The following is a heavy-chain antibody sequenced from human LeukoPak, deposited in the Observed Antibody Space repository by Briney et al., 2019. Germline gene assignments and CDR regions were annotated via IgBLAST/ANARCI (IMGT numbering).Heavy chain of an antibody. J-gene: IGHJ4*02. V-gene: IGHV3-48*01. D-gene: IGHD3-22*01. Sequence: GGSLRLSCAASGFTFSSYSMNWVRQAPGKGLEWVSYISSSSSTIYYADSVRGRFTISRDNAKNSLYLQMNSLRAEDTAVYYCARGGPTYYYDSSGYYWFDYWGQGTLVTVSS. CDR3: ARGGPTYYYDSSGYYWFDY. CDR2: ISSSSSTI. CDR1: GFTFSSYS.